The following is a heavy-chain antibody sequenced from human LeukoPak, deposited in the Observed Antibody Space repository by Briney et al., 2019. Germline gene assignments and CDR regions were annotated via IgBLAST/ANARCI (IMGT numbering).Heavy chain of an antibody. V-gene: IGHV4-39*01. Sequence: PSETLSLTCTVSGGSISSSGYFWGWIRQPPGKGMEWIGTVYHSGNTYYNPSLKSRVTISVDTSKNQFSLNLRSVTAADTAVYYCARHGAYDSSGYPNWFDPWGQGTLVTVSS. CDR2: VYHSGNT. CDR3: ARHGAYDSSGYPNWFDP. CDR1: GGSISSSGYF. D-gene: IGHD3-22*01. J-gene: IGHJ5*02.